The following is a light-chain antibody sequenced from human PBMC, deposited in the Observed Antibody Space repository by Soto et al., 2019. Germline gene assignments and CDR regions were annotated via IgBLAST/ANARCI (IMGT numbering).Light chain of an antibody. V-gene: IGLV2-23*01. CDR2: EDS. Sequence: QSVLTQPASLTGSPGQSITISCTGTSSDVGSYNLVSWYQQHPGKAPKLIIYEDSKRPSGVSNRFSGSKSGNTASLTISGLQTEDEADYYCCSYADSSTYVFGTGTKVTV. CDR3: CSYADSSTYV. CDR1: SSDVGSYNL. J-gene: IGLJ1*01.